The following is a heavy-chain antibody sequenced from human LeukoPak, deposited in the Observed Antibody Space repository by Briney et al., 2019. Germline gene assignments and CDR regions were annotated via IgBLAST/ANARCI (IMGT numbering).Heavy chain of an antibody. D-gene: IGHD3-10*01. CDR1: GGSVSSGSYY. V-gene: IGHV4-61*01. Sequence: SETLSLTSTVSGGSVSSGSYYWSWIRQPPGKGLEWIGYIYYSGSTNYNPSLKSRVTISVDASKNQFSLKLSSVTAADTAVYYCARVLITMVRGVISYYYDGMDVWGKGTTVTVSS. J-gene: IGHJ6*04. CDR2: IYYSGST. CDR3: ARVLITMVRGVISYYYDGMDV.